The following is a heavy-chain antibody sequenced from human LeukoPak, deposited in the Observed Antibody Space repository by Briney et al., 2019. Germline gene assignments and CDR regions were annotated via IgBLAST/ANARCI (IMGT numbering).Heavy chain of an antibody. V-gene: IGHV3-23*01. Sequence: GGSLRLSSAASGFTFSSYAMSWVRQAPGKGLEWVSAISGSGGSTYYADSVKGRFTISRDNSKNTLYLQMNSLRAEDTAVYYCAKGVGSSWYASWGQGTLVTVSS. J-gene: IGHJ4*02. CDR3: AKGVGSSWYAS. CDR1: GFTFSSYA. D-gene: IGHD6-13*01. CDR2: ISGSGGST.